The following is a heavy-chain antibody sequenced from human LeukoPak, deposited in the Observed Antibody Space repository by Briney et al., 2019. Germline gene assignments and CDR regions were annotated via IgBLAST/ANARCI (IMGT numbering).Heavy chain of an antibody. CDR3: AREQSYYFDY. V-gene: IGHV3-33*01. CDR2: IWYDGSSQ. CDR1: GFTFSSYG. D-gene: IGHD6-19*01. J-gene: IGHJ4*02. Sequence: GTSLRLSCAASGFTFSSYGMHWVREAPGKGLEWVAVIWYDGSSQYYVDSVEGRFTSSRDNSKNTLYLQMNSLGAEDTAVYYCAREQSYYFDYWGQGTLVTVSS.